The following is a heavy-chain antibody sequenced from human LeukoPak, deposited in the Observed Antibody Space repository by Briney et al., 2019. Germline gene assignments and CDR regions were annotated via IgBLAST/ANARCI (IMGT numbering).Heavy chain of an antibody. CDR2: IRYDGSNK. CDR1: GFTFSSYG. J-gene: IGHJ4*02. CDR3: AKPLGYSGYVFDY. V-gene: IGHV3-30*02. D-gene: IGHD5-12*01. Sequence: PGGSLRFSCAASGFTFSSYGMHWVRQAPGKGLEWVAFIRYDGSNKYYADSVKGRFTISRDNSKNTLYLQMNSLRAEDTAVYYCAKPLGYSGYVFDYWGQGTLVTVSS.